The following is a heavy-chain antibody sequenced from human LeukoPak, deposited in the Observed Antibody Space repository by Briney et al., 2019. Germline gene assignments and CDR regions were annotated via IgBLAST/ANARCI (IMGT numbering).Heavy chain of an antibody. CDR1: GGSISSSSYY. CDR2: IYYSGST. J-gene: IGHJ6*03. V-gene: IGHV4-39*01. D-gene: IGHD6-13*01. CDR3: ARLAGTAAGFYYYYYYMDV. Sequence: SETLSLTCTVSGGSISSSSYYWGWIRQPPGKGLEWIGSIYYSGSTYYNPSLKSRVTISVDTSKNQFSLKLSSVTAADTAVYYCARLAGTAAGFYYYYYYMDVWGKGTTVTVSS.